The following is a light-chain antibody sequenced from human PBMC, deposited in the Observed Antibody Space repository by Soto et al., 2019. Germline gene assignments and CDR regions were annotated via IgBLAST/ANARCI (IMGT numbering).Light chain of an antibody. J-gene: IGLJ1*01. CDR1: SSNIGADYD. CDR2: GNT. Sequence: QSVLTQPPSVSGAPGQRVTISCTGSSSNIGADYDVHWYQHLPGRAPKLLIYGNTSRPSGVPDRFSGSRSGTSASLAITGLQAEDEADYYCQSYDNTMSGYVFGTGTKVTVL. CDR3: QSYDNTMSGYV. V-gene: IGLV1-40*01.